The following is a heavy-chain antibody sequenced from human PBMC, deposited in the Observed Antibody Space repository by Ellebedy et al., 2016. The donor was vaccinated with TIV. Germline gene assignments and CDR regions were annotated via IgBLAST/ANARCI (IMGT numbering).Heavy chain of an antibody. CDR1: GFSLSTSGMC. D-gene: IGHD4-17*01. Sequence: SGPTLVKPTQTLTLTCTFSGFSLSTSGMCVSWIRQPPGKALEWLARIDWDDDKYYSTSLKTRLTISKDTPKNQVVLTMTNMDPVDTATYYCARSYALYNWFDPWGQGTLVTVSS. CDR3: ARSYALYNWFDP. V-gene: IGHV2-70*11. CDR2: IDWDDDK. J-gene: IGHJ5*02.